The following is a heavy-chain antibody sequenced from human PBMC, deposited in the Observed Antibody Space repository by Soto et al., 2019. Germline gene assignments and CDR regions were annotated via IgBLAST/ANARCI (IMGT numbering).Heavy chain of an antibody. CDR3: AREYSGSYYYYYGMDV. CDR2: ISYDGNSK. J-gene: IGHJ6*02. Sequence: PGGSLRLSCAGSRFTFTNFCMHWVRQAPGKGLEWVAYISYDGNSKFYADSVKGRFTISRDDSQNTLFLQMSSLRAEDTAVYYCAREYSGSYYYYYGMDVWGQGTTVTVSS. V-gene: IGHV3-30*03. CDR1: RFTFTNFC. D-gene: IGHD1-26*01.